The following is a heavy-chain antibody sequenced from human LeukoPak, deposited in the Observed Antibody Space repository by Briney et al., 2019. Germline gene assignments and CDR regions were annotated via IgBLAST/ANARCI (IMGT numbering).Heavy chain of an antibody. V-gene: IGHV4-59*01. Sequence: SETLSLTCTVSGGSISNYYWSWIRQPPGKGLEGIGYIYYSGNTNYNPSLKSRVTISVDTSKNQFSLKLNSVTAADTAVYYCARVRYCSTNRCYDREFDNWGQGTLVTVSS. CDR2: IYYSGNT. CDR3: ARVRYCSTNRCYDREFDN. CDR1: GGSISNYY. D-gene: IGHD2-2*01. J-gene: IGHJ4*02.